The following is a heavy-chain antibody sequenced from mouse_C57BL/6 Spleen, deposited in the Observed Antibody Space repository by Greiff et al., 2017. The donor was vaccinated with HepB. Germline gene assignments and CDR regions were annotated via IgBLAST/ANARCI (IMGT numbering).Heavy chain of an antibody. Sequence: DVHLVESGGGLVKPGGSLKLSCAASGFTFSDYGMHWVRQAPEKGLEWVAYISSGSSTIYYADTVKGRFTISRDNAKNTLFLQMTSLRSEDTAMYYCARTYDGYPFDYWGQGTTLTVSS. CDR2: ISSGSSTI. D-gene: IGHD2-3*01. J-gene: IGHJ2*01. CDR1: GFTFSDYG. V-gene: IGHV5-17*01. CDR3: ARTYDGYPFDY.